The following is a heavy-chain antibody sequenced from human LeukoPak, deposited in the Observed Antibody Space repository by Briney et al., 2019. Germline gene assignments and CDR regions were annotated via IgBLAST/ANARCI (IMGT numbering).Heavy chain of an antibody. V-gene: IGHV4-59*01. CDR2: IYYSGST. CDR1: RRSLTIYN. CDR3: ATSPWRENYDVLTGYYISELYFQY. D-gene: IGHD3-9*01. Sequence: SSETLSLTCTLSRRSLTIYNSSWIRQPPGKGLEWIGYIYYSGSTNYNPSLKSRVSISVDTSKKHFSLKLSSVTAADTAVYYCATSPWRENYDVLTGYYISELYFQYWGQGTLVTVSS. J-gene: IGHJ1*01.